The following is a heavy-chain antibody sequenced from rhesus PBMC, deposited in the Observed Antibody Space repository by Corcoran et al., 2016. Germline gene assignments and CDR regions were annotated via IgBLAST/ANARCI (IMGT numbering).Heavy chain of an antibody. V-gene: IGHV4-65*01. D-gene: IGHD6-31*01. CDR3: ARRVSSGWYYFDY. CDR1: GGSLSSSHW. CDR2: LSGSSGST. Sequence: QVQLQESGPGLVKPSETLSLTFAVSGGSLSSSHWWSWIRQPPGEGLEWFGYLSGSSGSTYYNPSLKSRVTSSTDTSKNQFSLKLSSVTAADTAVYYCARRVSSGWYYFDYWGQGVLVTVSS. J-gene: IGHJ4*01.